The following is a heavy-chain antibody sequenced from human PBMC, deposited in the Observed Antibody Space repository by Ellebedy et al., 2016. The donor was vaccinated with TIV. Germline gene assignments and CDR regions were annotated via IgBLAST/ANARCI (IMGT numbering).Heavy chain of an antibody. V-gene: IGHV3-53*01. Sequence: PGGSLRLSCAASGFTVSSNYMSWVRQAPGKGLEWVSVIYTGGSTYYPDSVEGRFTISRDSSKNTLYLQMNSLRADDTAVYYCAQDAQGYAFAWGQGTLVTVSS. CDR1: GFTVSSNY. CDR2: IYTGGST. CDR3: AQDAQGYAFA. D-gene: IGHD1-1*01. J-gene: IGHJ4*02.